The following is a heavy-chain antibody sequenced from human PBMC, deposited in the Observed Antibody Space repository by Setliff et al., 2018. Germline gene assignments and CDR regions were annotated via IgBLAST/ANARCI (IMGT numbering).Heavy chain of an antibody. J-gene: IGHJ5*02. D-gene: IGHD3-3*01. CDR2: INPNSGGT. V-gene: IGHV1-2*06. Sequence: ASVKVSCKASGYTFTDHYLYWVRQAPGQGLECMGRINPNSGGTNYAQKFQGRVTLTRDTSITTVYMELSTLTSDDTAVYYCVREGLSFGPGCCPNWLDPWGQGTPVTVSS. CDR3: VREGLSFGPGCCPNWLDP. CDR1: GYTFTDHY.